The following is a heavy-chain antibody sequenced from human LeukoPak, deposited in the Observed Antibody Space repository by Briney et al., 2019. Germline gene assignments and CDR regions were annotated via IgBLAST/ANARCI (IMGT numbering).Heavy chain of an antibody. CDR3: VEGIFDY. V-gene: IGHV3-23*01. J-gene: IGHJ4*02. CDR2: ISGSGHTT. CDR1: GVSGVTFSNYA. Sequence: GGSLRLSCAASGVSGVTFSNYALNWVRQAPGKGLEWVSDISGSGHTTNYADSVKGRFSISRDNSNTTLYLQMSSLRAEDTAVHSCVEGIFDYWGQGPLVTASS. D-gene: IGHD3-10*01.